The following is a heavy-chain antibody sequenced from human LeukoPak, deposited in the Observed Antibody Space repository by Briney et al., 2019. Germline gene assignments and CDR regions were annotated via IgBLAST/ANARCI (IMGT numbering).Heavy chain of an antibody. Sequence: SETLSLTCTVSGGSISSSSYYWGWIRQPPGKGLEWIGSNSGSTYYNPSLKSRVTISVDTSKNQFSLQLNSVTPEDTAVYYCARDQEYYDSGGYPTQFDYWGQGTLVTVSS. J-gene: IGHJ4*02. CDR3: ARDQEYYDSGGYPTQFDY. CDR2: NSGST. V-gene: IGHV4-39*02. CDR1: GGSISSSSYY. D-gene: IGHD3-22*01.